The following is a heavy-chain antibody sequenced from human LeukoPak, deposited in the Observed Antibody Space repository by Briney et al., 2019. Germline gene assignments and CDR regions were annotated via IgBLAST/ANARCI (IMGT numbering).Heavy chain of an antibody. V-gene: IGHV3-20*04. CDR3: ARYSSGWSALGYYYYMDV. CDR1: GFTFDDYG. CDR2: INWNGGST. J-gene: IGHJ6*03. Sequence: GGSLRLSCAASGFTFDDYGMSWVRQAPGKGLEWVSGINWNGGSTGYADSVKGRFTISRDNSKNTLYLQMNSLRAEDTAVYYCARYSSGWSALGYYYYMDVWGKGTTVTISS. D-gene: IGHD6-19*01.